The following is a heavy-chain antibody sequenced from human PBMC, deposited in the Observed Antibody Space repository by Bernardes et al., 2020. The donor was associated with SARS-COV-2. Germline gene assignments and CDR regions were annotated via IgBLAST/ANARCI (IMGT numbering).Heavy chain of an antibody. CDR3: AKGTGSSNWDFDY. V-gene: IGHV3-23*01. CDR2: ISGSGGNT. Sequence: GGSLRLSRAASGFTLSSYAMSWVRQAPGKGLEWVSGISGSGGNTWHADSVKGRLTFSRDNSKNMLYLQMNSLRDEDTAVYYCAKGTGSSNWDFDYWGQGTLVTVSS. D-gene: IGHD6-13*01. CDR1: GFTLSSYA. J-gene: IGHJ4*02.